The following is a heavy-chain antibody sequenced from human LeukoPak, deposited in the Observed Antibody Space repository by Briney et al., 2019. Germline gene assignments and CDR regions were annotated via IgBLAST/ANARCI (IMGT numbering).Heavy chain of an antibody. CDR2: ISGSGGST. J-gene: IGHJ4*02. D-gene: IGHD3-3*01. CDR1: GFTFNDHA. CDR3: ARGGKNFDFWRFDY. V-gene: IGHV3-23*01. Sequence: GGSLRLSCAGSGFTFNDHAMSCVRQAPGKGLEWVSSISGSGGSTYYAAYVKGRSTISRDNSKNVVYFEMHSLRGEDTGVYFCARGGKNFDFWRFDYWGQGTLVVVSS.